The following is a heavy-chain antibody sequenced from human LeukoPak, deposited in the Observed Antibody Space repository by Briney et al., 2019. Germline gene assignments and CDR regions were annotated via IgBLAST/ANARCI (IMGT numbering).Heavy chain of an antibody. CDR3: ARELLDYYYMDV. CDR2: ISSSSSHI. J-gene: IGHJ6*03. Sequence: GGSLRLSCAASGFTFSIYSMNWVRQAPGKGLEWVSSISSSSSHIYYADSVKGRFTISRDNAKNSLYLQMNSLRDEDTAVYYCARELLDYYYMDVWGKGTTVTVSS. CDR1: GFTFSIYS. V-gene: IGHV3-21*01. D-gene: IGHD2-15*01.